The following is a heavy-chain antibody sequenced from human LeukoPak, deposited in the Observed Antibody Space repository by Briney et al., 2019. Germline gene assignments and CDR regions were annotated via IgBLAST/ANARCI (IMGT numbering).Heavy chain of an antibody. CDR3: ARILRTTGTIDHYDY. Sequence: AGGSLRLSCAASGFTFSDYYMSWLRQAPGKGLEGVSYISSSSSYTNYADSVKGRFTISRDNAKNSLYLQMNSLRAEDTAVYYCARILRTTGTIDHYDYWGQGTLVTVSS. CDR1: GFTFSDYY. V-gene: IGHV3-11*06. J-gene: IGHJ4*02. D-gene: IGHD1-1*01. CDR2: ISSSSSYT.